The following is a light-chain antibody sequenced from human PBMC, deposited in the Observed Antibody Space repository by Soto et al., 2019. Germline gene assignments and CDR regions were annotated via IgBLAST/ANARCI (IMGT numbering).Light chain of an antibody. CDR1: GNYIESYNL. CDR3: SSFAGTNSFV. J-gene: IGLJ1*01. CDR2: EDT. Sequence: QSALTQPASVSGSPGQSITISCTGSGNYIESYNLISWYQQHPGKAPKLIIYEDTQRPSGVPDRIFGSKSYTTASLTVSGLQAEDEADYYCSSFAGTNSFVFGTGTKLTVL. V-gene: IGLV2-8*01.